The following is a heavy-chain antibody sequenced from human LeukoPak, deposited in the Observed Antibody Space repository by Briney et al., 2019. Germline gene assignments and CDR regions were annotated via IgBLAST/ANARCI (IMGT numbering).Heavy chain of an antibody. Sequence: GGSLTLSCAASGFTVSSNYMSWVRQTPGKGLEWVSVIYSGGSTYYADSVKGRFTISRDNSKNTLYLQMNSLRAEDTAVYYCARGGDNYSFDYWGQGTLVTVSS. CDR2: IYSGGST. CDR3: ARGGDNYSFDY. V-gene: IGHV3-53*01. CDR1: GFTVSSNY. J-gene: IGHJ4*02. D-gene: IGHD1-1*01.